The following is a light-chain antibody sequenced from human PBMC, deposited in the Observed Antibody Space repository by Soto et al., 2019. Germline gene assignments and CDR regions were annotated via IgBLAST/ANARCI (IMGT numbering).Light chain of an antibody. J-gene: IGKJ4*01. V-gene: IGKV3-20*01. CDR3: QQFSSSPLT. CDR2: GAS. CDR1: QSVSSSY. Sequence: EIVLTQSPGTLSLSPGERATLSCRASQSVSSSYLAWYQQKPGQAPRLLIYGASSRATGIPDRFSGSGSRTDFTLTIRRLEPEDFAVYYWQQFSSSPLTFGGGTKVEIK.